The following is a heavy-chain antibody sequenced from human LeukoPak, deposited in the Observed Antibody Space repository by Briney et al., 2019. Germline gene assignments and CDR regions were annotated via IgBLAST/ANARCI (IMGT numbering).Heavy chain of an antibody. D-gene: IGHD3-10*01. CDR3: ARDFREWGSGGPRVPDY. CDR1: GYTFTGYY. V-gene: IGHV1-2*02. Sequence: ASVKVSCKASGYTFTGYYMHWVRQAPGQGLEWMGWINPNSGGTNYAQKFQGRVTMTRDTSISTAYMELSRLRSDDTAVYYCARDFREWGSGGPRVPDYWGQGTLVTVSS. CDR2: INPNSGGT. J-gene: IGHJ4*02.